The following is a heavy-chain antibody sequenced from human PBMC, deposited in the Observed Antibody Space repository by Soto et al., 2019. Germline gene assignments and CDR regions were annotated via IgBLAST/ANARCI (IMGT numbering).Heavy chain of an antibody. CDR2: VYYSGSS. D-gene: IGHD6-13*01. CDR3: ASSSSWHIIDY. J-gene: IGHJ4*02. Sequence: QLQLQESGPGLVKPSETLSLTCTVSGGSISSSSYYWGWIRQPPGKGLEWIGSVYYSGSSYYNPSLRSRVTISVDTSKTQFSRKLSSVSAADTAVYYCASSSSWHIIDYWGQGTLVTVSS. V-gene: IGHV4-39*01. CDR1: GGSISSSSYY.